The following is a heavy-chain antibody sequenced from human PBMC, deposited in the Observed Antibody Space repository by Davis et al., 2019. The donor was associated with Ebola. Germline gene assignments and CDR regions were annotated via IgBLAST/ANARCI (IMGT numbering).Heavy chain of an antibody. CDR3: TNDIAAVSDY. CDR1: GFTFSNAW. V-gene: IGHV3-15*01. Sequence: GESLKISCAASGFTFSNAWMSWVRQAPGKGLEWVGRIKSKTDGGTTDYAAPVKGRFTISRDDSKNTLYLQMNSLKTEDTAVYYCTNDIAAVSDYWGRGTLVTVSS. CDR2: IKSKTDGGTT. J-gene: IGHJ4*02. D-gene: IGHD6-13*01.